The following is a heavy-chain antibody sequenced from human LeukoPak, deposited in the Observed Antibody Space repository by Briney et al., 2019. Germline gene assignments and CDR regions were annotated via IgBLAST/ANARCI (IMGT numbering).Heavy chain of an antibody. J-gene: IGHJ6*03. CDR1: EFTFSNYY. CDR3: ARRGDYMDV. V-gene: IGHV3-11*01. CDR2: ISGSGRSI. Sequence: GGSLRLSCAGSEFTFSNYYMSWIRQAPGKGLEWVAYISGSGRSIGYADSVKGRFTISRDNDKNSVYLQMNSLTAEDTAVYYCARRGDYMDVWGKGTTVTVSS.